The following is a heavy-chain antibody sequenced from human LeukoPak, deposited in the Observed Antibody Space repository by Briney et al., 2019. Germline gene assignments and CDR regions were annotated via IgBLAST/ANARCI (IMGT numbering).Heavy chain of an antibody. J-gene: IGHJ4*02. D-gene: IGHD3/OR15-3a*01. Sequence: TGGSLRLSCAASGFTFSSYSMSWVRQAPGKGLEWVSSISGTGGSTYYADSVKGRFTISRDSSKNTLSLQMNSLRAEDTAVYYCAKVRTGHFFDYWGQGTLVTVSS. CDR2: ISGTGGST. CDR3: AKVRTGHFFDY. CDR1: GFTFSSYS. V-gene: IGHV3-23*01.